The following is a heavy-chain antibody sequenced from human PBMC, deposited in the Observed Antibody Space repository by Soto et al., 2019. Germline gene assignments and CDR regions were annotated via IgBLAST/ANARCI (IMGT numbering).Heavy chain of an antibody. CDR3: AKDYLGSSKAFDI. CDR2: ISDDGTNK. D-gene: IGHD2-2*01. J-gene: IGHJ3*02. V-gene: IGHV3-30*18. Sequence: GGSLRLSCAVYGFTFSNYGMHWVRQAPGKGLEWVALISDDGTNKYFVDSVKGRFTISRDTSKNMLYLQMNRLRAEDTAVYYCAKDYLGSSKAFDIWGRGTVVTVSS. CDR1: GFTFSNYG.